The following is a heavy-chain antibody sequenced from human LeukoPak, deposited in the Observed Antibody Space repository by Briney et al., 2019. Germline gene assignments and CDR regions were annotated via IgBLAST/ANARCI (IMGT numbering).Heavy chain of an antibody. CDR1: GYTFTGYY. J-gene: IGHJ4*02. CDR3: ARAGYGSGWSALGY. V-gene: IGHV1-2*02. D-gene: IGHD6-13*01. CDR2: INPNSGGT. Sequence: ASVKVSCKASGYTFTGYYMHWVRQAPGQGLEWMGWINPNSGGTNYAQKFKGRVTMTRDTSNSTAYMELTRLRSDDTAIYYCARAGYGSGWSALGYWGQGTLVTVSS.